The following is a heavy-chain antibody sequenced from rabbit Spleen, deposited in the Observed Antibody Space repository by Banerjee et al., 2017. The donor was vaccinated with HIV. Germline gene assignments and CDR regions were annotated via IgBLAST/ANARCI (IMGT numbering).Heavy chain of an antibody. CDR3: ARSSTSGYTYGWTL. J-gene: IGHJ4*01. V-gene: IGHV1S40*01. CDR2: IYTSSGST. CDR1: GFSFSSSYY. D-gene: IGHD6-1*01. Sequence: QSLEESGGGLVQPEGSLTLTCTASGFSFSSSYYMCWVRQAPGKGLELIACIYTSSGSTWYASWVNGRFTISKTSSTTVTLQMTSLTAADTATYFCARSSTSGYTYGWTLWGPGTLVTVS.